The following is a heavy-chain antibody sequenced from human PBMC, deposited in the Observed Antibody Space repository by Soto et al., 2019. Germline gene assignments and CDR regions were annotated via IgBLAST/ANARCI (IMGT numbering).Heavy chain of an antibody. J-gene: IGHJ4*02. CDR1: VGSISSYY. V-gene: IGHV4-59*01. Sequence: PPETLPVTCTVSVGSISSYYWSWIRQPPGKGLEWIGYIYYSGSTNYNPSLKSRVTISVDTSKNQFSLKLSSVTAADTAVYYCERLVGAMGLDYLGQGIRVTVAP. CDR2: IYYSGST. CDR3: ERLVGAMGLDY. D-gene: IGHD1-26*01.